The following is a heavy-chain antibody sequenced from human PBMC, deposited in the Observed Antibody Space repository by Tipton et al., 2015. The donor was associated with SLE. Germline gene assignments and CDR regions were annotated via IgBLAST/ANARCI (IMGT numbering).Heavy chain of an antibody. Sequence: SLRLSCAASGFTFTNAWMSWVRQAPGKGLEWVARIKSNTDGGIREYAAPVRGRFTISRDDSKNTLYLQMNSLKTEDTAVYYCTSDGGYGDYGYYFDHWGQGTLVTVSS. CDR1: GFTFTNAW. CDR2: IKSNTDGGIR. V-gene: IGHV3-15*01. D-gene: IGHD4-17*01. CDR3: TSDGGYGDYGYYFDH. J-gene: IGHJ4*02.